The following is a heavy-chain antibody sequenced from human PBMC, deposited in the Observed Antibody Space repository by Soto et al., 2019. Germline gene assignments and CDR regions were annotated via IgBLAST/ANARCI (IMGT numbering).Heavy chain of an antibody. V-gene: IGHV4-61*01. CDR1: GDSVSSGSHS. CDR3: ARNESSYDYGMDV. CDR2: IYSSGFA. J-gene: IGHJ6*02. Sequence: PSETLSLTCTVSGDSVSSGSHSWSWIRQPPGKGLEWIGFIYSSGFANYNPSLKSRSTISLDTSKNRFSLKLSSVTAADTAVYYCARNESSYDYGMDVWGQGTKVTVSS.